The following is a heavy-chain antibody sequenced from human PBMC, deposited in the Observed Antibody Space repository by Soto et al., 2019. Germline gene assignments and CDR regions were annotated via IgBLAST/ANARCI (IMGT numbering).Heavy chain of an antibody. D-gene: IGHD3-3*01. CDR2: IYRTGST. V-gene: IGHV3-53*01. J-gene: IGHJ6*02. CDR3: GRDRRIDFGHYHYYYGMHV. CDR1: PLPVSSNY. Sequence: PGGSLSVSCAASPLPVSSNYMACVRHAPRKGLERGSLIYRTGSTFYADSVKGRVNISRDNFKNTVYLEMNDVIAEATAVYYCGRDRRIDFGHYHYYYGMHVWGPGTTVNVSS.